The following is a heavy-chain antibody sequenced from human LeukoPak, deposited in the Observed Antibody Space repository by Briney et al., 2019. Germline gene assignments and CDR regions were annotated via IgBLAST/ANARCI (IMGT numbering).Heavy chain of an antibody. J-gene: IGHJ6*02. Sequence: ASVKVSCKASGYSFTSYGISWVRQAPGQGLEWMGWISAYNGNTNYAQRLQGRVTMTTDTSTSTAYMELSSLRSEDTAVYYCARHRPIAAAGMHQYYYYGMDVWGQGTTVTVSS. CDR2: ISAYNGNT. V-gene: IGHV1-18*01. CDR3: ARHRPIAAAGMHQYYYYGMDV. D-gene: IGHD6-13*01. CDR1: GYSFTSYG.